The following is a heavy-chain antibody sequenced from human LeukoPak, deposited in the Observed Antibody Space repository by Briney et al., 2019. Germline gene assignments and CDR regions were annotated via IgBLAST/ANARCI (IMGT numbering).Heavy chain of an antibody. J-gene: IGHJ5*02. CDR1: GFAFSSFA. CDR2: ISGSGGSK. D-gene: IGHD3-22*01. Sequence: PGGSLRLSCAASGFAFSSFAMTWVRQAPGKGLDWVSAISGSGGSKYYADSVKGRFTISRDNSKNTLYLQMNGLRAEDTGLYYCAKYYYDSSGYYHPFDPWGQGTLVTVSS. V-gene: IGHV3-23*01. CDR3: AKYYYDSSGYYHPFDP.